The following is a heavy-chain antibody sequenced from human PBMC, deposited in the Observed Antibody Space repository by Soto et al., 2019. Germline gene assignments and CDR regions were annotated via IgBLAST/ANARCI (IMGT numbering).Heavy chain of an antibody. V-gene: IGHV1-46*01. CDR2: INPSGGST. D-gene: IGHD3-3*01. Sequence: GASVKVSCKASGYTFTSYYMHWVRQAPGQGLEWMGIINPSGGSTSYAQKFQGRVTMTTDTSTSTAYMELRSLRSDDTAVYYCASGPIYDFWSGYYYYYYGMDVWGQGTTVTVSS. J-gene: IGHJ6*02. CDR3: ASGPIYDFWSGYYYYYYGMDV. CDR1: GYTFTSYY.